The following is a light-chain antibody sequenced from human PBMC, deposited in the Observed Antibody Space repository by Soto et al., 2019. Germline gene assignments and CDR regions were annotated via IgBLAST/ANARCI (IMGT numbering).Light chain of an antibody. CDR3: QHHHSYSEA. J-gene: IGKJ1*01. Sequence: AVSGNKGDRVTITCRASQTISSWLAWYQQKPGKAPKLLIYKASTLKGGVPSRFSGSGSGTEFTLTISSLQPDDFATYYCQHHHSYSEAFG. V-gene: IGKV1-5*03. CDR2: KAS. CDR1: QTISSW.